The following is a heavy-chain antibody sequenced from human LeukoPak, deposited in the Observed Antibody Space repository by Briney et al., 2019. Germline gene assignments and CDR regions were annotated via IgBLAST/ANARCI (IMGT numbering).Heavy chain of an antibody. V-gene: IGHV4-34*01. CDR1: GGSISDYY. CDR2: IYHSGST. J-gene: IGHJ4*02. D-gene: IGHD3-10*01. Sequence: PSETLSLTCAFYGGSISDYYRSWIRQPPGKGLEWIGEIYHSGSTDYNPSLKSRVTISVDTFKNQLSLKLTSVTAADTAVYFCARLNLAYVYTSGPNDFWGQGTQVTVSS. CDR3: ARLNLAYVYTSGPNDF.